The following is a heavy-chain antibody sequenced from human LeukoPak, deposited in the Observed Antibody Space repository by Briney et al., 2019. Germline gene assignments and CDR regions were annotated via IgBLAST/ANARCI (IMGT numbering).Heavy chain of an antibody. CDR3: AREQQFRDAFDI. V-gene: IGHV4-31*03. Sequence: SQTLSLTCTVSGGSISSGDDYWSWIRQPPGKGLEWIGEINHSGSTNYNPSLKSRVTISVDTSKNQFSLKLTSVTAADTAVYYCAREQQFRDAFDIWGQGTMVTVSS. CDR1: GGSISSGDDY. CDR2: INHSGST. J-gene: IGHJ3*02. D-gene: IGHD6-13*01.